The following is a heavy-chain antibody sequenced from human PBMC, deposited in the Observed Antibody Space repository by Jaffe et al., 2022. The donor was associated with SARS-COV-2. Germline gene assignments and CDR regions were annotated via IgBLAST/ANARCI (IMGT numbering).Heavy chain of an antibody. D-gene: IGHD7-27*01. V-gene: IGHV3-15*01. J-gene: IGHJ4*02. Sequence: EVQLVESGGGLLKPGGSLRLSCAASGFTFSDAWMSWVRQAPGKGLEWIGRIRSNNDGGTTDYAAPVKGRFTISRDDSKDTLYLEMNSLNTEDTAVYYCTTVKTTWGYWGQGTLVTVSS. CDR3: TTVKTTWGY. CDR2: IRSNNDGGTT. CDR1: GFTFSDAW.